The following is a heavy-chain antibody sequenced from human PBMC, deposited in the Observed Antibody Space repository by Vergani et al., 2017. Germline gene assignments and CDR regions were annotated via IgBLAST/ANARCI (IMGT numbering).Heavy chain of an antibody. CDR2: SGSGGST. J-gene: IGHJ4*02. D-gene: IGHD6-6*01. Sequence: EVQLVESGGGLIQPGGSLRLSCAASGFTVSSNYMSWVRPAPGKGLEWVSDLSGSGGSTYYADSVKGRFTISRDNSKNTLYLQMNSLRAEDTAVYYCANEAARPRICCPDYWGQGSLVTVSS. V-gene: IGHV3-23*04. CDR3: ANEAARPRICCPDY. CDR1: GFTVSSNY.